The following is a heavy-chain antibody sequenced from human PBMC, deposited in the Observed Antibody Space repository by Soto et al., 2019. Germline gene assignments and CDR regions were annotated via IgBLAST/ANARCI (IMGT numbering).Heavy chain of an antibody. V-gene: IGHV3-30-3*01. CDR1: GFTFSSYA. Sequence: GGSLRLSCAASGFTFSSYAMHWVRQAPGKGLEWVAVISYDGGNKYYADSVKGRFTISRDNSKNTLYLQMNSLRAEDTAVYYCARALVDTATVDYFFDYWGQGTLVTVSS. CDR2: ISYDGGNK. J-gene: IGHJ4*02. CDR3: ARALVDTATVDYFFDY. D-gene: IGHD5-18*01.